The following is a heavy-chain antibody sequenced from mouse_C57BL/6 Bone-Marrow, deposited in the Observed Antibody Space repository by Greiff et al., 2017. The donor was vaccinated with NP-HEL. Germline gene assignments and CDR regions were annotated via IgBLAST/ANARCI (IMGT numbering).Heavy chain of an antibody. Sequence: VQLQQSGPGLVQPSQSLSITCTVSGFSLTSYGVHWVRQSPGKGLEWLGVIWRGGSTDYNAACMSRLSITKDNSKSQVFLKMNSLQADDTAIYCCAKIPMDYWGQGTSVTVSS. J-gene: IGHJ4*01. CDR1: GFSLTSYG. CDR2: IWRGGST. V-gene: IGHV2-5*01. CDR3: AKIPMDY.